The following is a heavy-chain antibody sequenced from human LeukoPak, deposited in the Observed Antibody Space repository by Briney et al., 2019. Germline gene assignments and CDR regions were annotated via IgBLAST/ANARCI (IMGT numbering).Heavy chain of an antibody. Sequence: GGSLRLSCAASGFTFSRNAMTWVRQAPGKGLEWVSTISPSGTTYHADSVQGRFTISRDTSKNTLYLQMNSLRAEDTAVYSCAKDSRTGSPRAFDSWGQGTLVIVSS. J-gene: IGHJ4*02. D-gene: IGHD1-26*01. CDR2: ISPSGTT. CDR3: AKDSRTGSPRAFDS. CDR1: GFTFSRNA. V-gene: IGHV3-23*01.